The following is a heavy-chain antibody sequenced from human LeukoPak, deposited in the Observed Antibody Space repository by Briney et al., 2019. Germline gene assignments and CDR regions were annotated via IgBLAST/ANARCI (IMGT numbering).Heavy chain of an antibody. Sequence: ASVKVSCKASGYTFTSYDINWVRQAIGQGLEWMGWMNPNSGNTGYAQKFQGRVTMTRNTSISTAYMELSSLRSEDTAVYYCARGDLATIVPFDYWGQGTLVTVSS. CDR2: MNPNSGNT. V-gene: IGHV1-8*01. CDR1: GYTFTSYD. J-gene: IGHJ4*02. D-gene: IGHD5-24*01. CDR3: ARGDLATIVPFDY.